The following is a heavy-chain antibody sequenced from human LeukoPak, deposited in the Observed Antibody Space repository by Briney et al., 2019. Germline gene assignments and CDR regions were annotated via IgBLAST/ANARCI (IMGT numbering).Heavy chain of an antibody. D-gene: IGHD6-19*01. CDR2: INHSGST. CDR1: GGYFCGYY. V-gene: IGHV4-34*01. CDR3: VRGRYSSGWFKDKNWFDP. Sequence: SETLSLTCAVYGGYFCGYYWSWIRQPPGKGLEWIGEINHSGSTNYNPSLKSRVTISVDTSKNQFSLKLSSVTAADTAVYYCVRGRYSSGWFKDKNWFDPWGQGIPVTVSS. J-gene: IGHJ5*02.